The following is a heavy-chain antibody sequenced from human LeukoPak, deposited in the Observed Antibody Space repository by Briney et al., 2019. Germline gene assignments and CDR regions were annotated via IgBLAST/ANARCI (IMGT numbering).Heavy chain of an antibody. D-gene: IGHD3-10*01. CDR2: INWNGGST. V-gene: IGHV3-20*04. CDR1: GFTFDDYG. CDR3: ARMGLWFGEFLSHFDY. Sequence: GGSLRLSCAASGFTFDDYGMSWVRQAPGKGLEWVSGINWNGGSTGYADSVKGRFTISRDNAKNSLYLQMNSLRAEDTALYYCARMGLWFGEFLSHFDYWGQGTLVTVSS. J-gene: IGHJ4*02.